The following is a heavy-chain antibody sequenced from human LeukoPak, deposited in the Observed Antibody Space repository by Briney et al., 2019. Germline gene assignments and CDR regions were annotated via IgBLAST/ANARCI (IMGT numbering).Heavy chain of an antibody. Sequence: SETLSLTCAVAGGSISSSNWWSWVRQPPGKGLEWIGEIYHSGSTNYNPSLKSRVTISVDKSKNHFSLKLSSVTAADTAVYYCARGGGGSIISDYWGQGTLVTVSS. CDR1: GGSISSSNW. CDR3: ARGGGGSIISDY. J-gene: IGHJ4*02. CDR2: IYHSGST. D-gene: IGHD1-26*01. V-gene: IGHV4-4*02.